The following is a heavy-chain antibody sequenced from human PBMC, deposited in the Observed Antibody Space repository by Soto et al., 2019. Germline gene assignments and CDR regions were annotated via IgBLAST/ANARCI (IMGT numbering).Heavy chain of an antibody. V-gene: IGHV5-10-1*01. J-gene: IGHJ6*02. D-gene: IGHD2-15*01. CDR2: IDPSDSYT. CDR1: GYSFTSYW. Sequence: PGESLKISCKGSGYSFTSYWISWVRQMPGKGLEWMGRIDPSDSYTNYSPSFQGHVTISADKSISTAYLQWSSLKASDTAMYYCARQTSPPYCSGGSCYSYYYYGVDVWGQGTTVTVSS. CDR3: ARQTSPPYCSGGSCYSYYYYGVDV.